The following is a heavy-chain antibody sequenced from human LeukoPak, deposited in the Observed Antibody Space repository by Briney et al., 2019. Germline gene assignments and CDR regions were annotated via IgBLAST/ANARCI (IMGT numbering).Heavy chain of an antibody. J-gene: IGHJ6*02. CDR1: GGSFSGYY. D-gene: IGHD3-10*01. CDR2: INHSGST. CDR3: ARVLLWFGELSSYYYYGMDV. Sequence: SETLSLTCAVHGGSFSGYYWSWIRQPPGKGLEWIGEINHSGSTNYNPSLKSRVTISVDTSKNQFSLKLSSVTAADTAVYYCARVLLWFGELSSYYYYGMDVWGQGTTVTVSS. V-gene: IGHV4-34*01.